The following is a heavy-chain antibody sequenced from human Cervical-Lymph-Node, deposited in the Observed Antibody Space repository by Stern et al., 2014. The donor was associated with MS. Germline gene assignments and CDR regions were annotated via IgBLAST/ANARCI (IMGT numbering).Heavy chain of an antibody. Sequence: EVQLVESGGGLVQPGTSLRLSCAVSGFNFDDYAMHWLRQTPEKGLEWISSITWNSGNIGYADSVKGRFTISGDNAKNSLYLQMNSLRTEDTALYYCAKDRGGCVGGNGMDVWGQGTTVTVSS. CDR1: GFNFDDYA. CDR3: AKDRGGCVGGNGMDV. V-gene: IGHV3-9*01. CDR2: ITWNSGNI. D-gene: IGHD6-19*01. J-gene: IGHJ6*02.